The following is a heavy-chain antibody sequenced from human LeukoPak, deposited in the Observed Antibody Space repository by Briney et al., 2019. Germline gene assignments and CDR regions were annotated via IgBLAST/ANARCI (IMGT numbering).Heavy chain of an antibody. CDR2: ISGSGGST. V-gene: IGHV3-23*01. CDR3: AKDAYGGYSYGLIDY. Sequence: PGGPLRLSCAASGFTFSSYAMSWVRQAPGKGLEWVSAISGSGGSTYYADSVKGRFTISRDNSKNTLYLQMNSLRAEDTAVYYCAKDAYGGYSYGLIDYWGQGTLVTVSS. CDR1: GFTFSSYA. J-gene: IGHJ4*02. D-gene: IGHD5-18*01.